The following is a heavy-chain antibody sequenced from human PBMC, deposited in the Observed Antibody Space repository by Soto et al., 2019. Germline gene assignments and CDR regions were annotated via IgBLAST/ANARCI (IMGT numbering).Heavy chain of an antibody. J-gene: IGHJ4*02. CDR3: ATFGVIGEPFGY. D-gene: IGHD3-10*01. CDR2: IYYSGST. Sequence: QVQLQESGPGLGKPSQTLSLTCTVSGGSISSGDYYWSWIRQPPGKGLEWIGYIYYSGSTYYNPSLKSRVTLLLDTPSNQFSLRLSSLTAADTAVYYCATFGVIGEPFGYWGQGSLVTVSS. CDR1: GGSISSGDYY. V-gene: IGHV4-30-4*01.